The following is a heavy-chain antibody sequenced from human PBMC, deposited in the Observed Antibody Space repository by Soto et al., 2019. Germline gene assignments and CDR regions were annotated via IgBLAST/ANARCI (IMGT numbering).Heavy chain of an antibody. V-gene: IGHV3-73*01. D-gene: IGHD1-7*01. CDR2: VKTKTDNYAT. J-gene: IGHJ5*02. Sequence: GGSLRLSCAASGFTFSGSAVHWVRQASGKGLEWVGRVKTKTDNYATAYAASVRGRFTVSRDDSKNTAYLQMNSLKTEDTAVYYCTRLPNWNFRFDPWGQGTLVTVSS. CDR1: GFTFSGSA. CDR3: TRLPNWNFRFDP.